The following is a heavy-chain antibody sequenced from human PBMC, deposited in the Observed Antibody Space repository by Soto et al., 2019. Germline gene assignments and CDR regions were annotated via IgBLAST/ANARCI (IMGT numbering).Heavy chain of an antibody. J-gene: IGHJ6*02. D-gene: IGHD1-26*01. V-gene: IGHV3-21*01. CDR1: GFNFNTYS. CDR2: ISASGGYK. CDR3: AGERSALPGARDAMDV. Sequence: GGSLRLSCAASGFNFNTYSMNWVRQAPGKGLQWVSFISASGGYKYYADSVRGRFTISRDNAKKSVYLEMSSLTADDSAVYFCAGERSALPGARDAMDVWGQGTTVTVSS.